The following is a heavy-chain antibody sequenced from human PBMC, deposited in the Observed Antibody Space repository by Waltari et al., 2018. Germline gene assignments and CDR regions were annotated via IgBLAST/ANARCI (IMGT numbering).Heavy chain of an antibody. CDR3: ARVGPGSGYGGIVNAFDI. CDR1: GFIFSRYE. CDR2: ISSSGSTT. D-gene: IGHD3-3*01. V-gene: IGHV3-48*03. J-gene: IGHJ3*02. Sequence: EVQLVESGGGLVQPGGSLRLSCAASGFIFSRYEMNWVRQAPGKGLEWLSYISSSGSTTYYADSGKGRVTISRDDAKNSLYLQMNSLRAEDTAVYYCARVGPGSGYGGIVNAFDIWGLGTMVTVSS.